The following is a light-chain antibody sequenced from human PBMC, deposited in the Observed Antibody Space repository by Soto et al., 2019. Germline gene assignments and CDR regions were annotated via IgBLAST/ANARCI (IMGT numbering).Light chain of an antibody. Sequence: QPVLTQSPSASASLGASVKLTCNLSSGHSSYAIAWHQQQPEKGPRYLMKLNSDGSHSKGDGIPDRFAGSSSGAERYLTNSSLHSEDDADYYCQTWGTGLLVFGGGTKLTVL. J-gene: IGLJ3*02. CDR1: SGHSSYA. V-gene: IGLV4-69*01. CDR2: LNSDGSH. CDR3: QTWGTGLLV.